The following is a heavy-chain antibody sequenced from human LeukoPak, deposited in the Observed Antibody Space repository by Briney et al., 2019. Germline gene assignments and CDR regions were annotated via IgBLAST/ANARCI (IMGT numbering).Heavy chain of an antibody. CDR3: ASQTAMVSS. J-gene: IGHJ4*02. CDR1: GGSISSYY. D-gene: IGHD5-18*01. Sequence: SETLSLTCTVSGGSISSYYWSWIRQPPGKGLEWIGYIYYSGSTNYNPSPKSRVTISVDTSKNQFSLKLSSVTAADTAVYYCASQTAMVSSWGQGTLVTVSS. CDR2: IYYSGST. V-gene: IGHV4-59*12.